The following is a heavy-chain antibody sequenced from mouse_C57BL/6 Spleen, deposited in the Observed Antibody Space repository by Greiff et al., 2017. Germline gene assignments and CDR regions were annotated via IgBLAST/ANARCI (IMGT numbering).Heavy chain of an antibody. CDR2: IYPGDGDT. D-gene: IGHD1-1*01. CDR1: GYAFSSYW. CDR3: ARGATVVPFDY. V-gene: IGHV1-80*01. Sequence: VQLQQSGAELVKPGASVKISCKASGYAFSSYWMNWVKQGPGKGLEWIGQIYPGDGDTNYNGKFKGKATLTADKSSSTAYMQLSSLTSEDSAVYFCARGATVVPFDYWGQGTTLTVSS. J-gene: IGHJ2*01.